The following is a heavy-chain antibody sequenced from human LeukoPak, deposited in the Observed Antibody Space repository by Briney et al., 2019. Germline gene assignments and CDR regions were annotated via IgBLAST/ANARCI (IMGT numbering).Heavy chain of an antibody. D-gene: IGHD2-15*01. CDR1: GFSFSAYW. J-gene: IGHJ4*02. CDR2: MNPAGSET. Sequence: PGGSLRLSCAASGFSFSAYWMTWVRQAPGTGLEWVANMNPAGSETYYVDPVKGRFSISRDNAKNLVYLQMNSLRAEDTAVYHCARFGYVAAVDVWGQGTPVTVSS. CDR3: ARFGYVAAVDV. V-gene: IGHV3-7*01.